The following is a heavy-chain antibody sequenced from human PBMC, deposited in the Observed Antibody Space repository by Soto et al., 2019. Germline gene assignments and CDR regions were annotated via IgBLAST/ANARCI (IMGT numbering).Heavy chain of an antibody. CDR2: VYYSGST. CDR3: ARSHLTAPLFDP. CDR1: GASISNYY. D-gene: IGHD3-3*02. J-gene: IGHJ5*02. Sequence: SETLSLTCTVSGASISNYYWSWIRQPPGKELEWIGYVYYSGSTNYNPSLKSRVTISADTSKNQFSLKLSSVTAADTAMYYCARSHLTAPLFDPWGQETLVTVPS. V-gene: IGHV4-59*08.